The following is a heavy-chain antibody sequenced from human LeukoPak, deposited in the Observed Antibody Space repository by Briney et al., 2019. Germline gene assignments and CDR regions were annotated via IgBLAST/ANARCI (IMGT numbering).Heavy chain of an antibody. Sequence: PSETLSLTCAVYGGSFSGYYWSWIRQPPGKGLEWIGEINHSGSTNYNPSLKSRVTISVDTSKNQFSLKLSSVTAADTAVYYCARLEYSSGWSLLNDYYYGMDVWGQGTTVTVSS. V-gene: IGHV4-34*01. J-gene: IGHJ6*02. CDR1: GGSFSGYY. CDR3: ARLEYSSGWSLLNDYYYGMDV. CDR2: INHSGST. D-gene: IGHD6-19*01.